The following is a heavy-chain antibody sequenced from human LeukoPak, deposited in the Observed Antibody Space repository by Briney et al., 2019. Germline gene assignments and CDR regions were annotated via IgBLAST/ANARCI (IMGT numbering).Heavy chain of an antibody. CDR2: IYPRDSRT. Sequence: GESLKISCQGYGYSFSSYWIAWVRQAPGKGLEWGGVIYPRDSRTTYSPSFQGHVTISADKSITTAYLQWSSLKASDTAMYYCARRYYGSGSYYNWFDPWGQGTLVTVSS. V-gene: IGHV5-51*01. CDR1: GYSFSSYW. CDR3: ARRYYGSGSYYNWFDP. D-gene: IGHD3-10*01. J-gene: IGHJ5*02.